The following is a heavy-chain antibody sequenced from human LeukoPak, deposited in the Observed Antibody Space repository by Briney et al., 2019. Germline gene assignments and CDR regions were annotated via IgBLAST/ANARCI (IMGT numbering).Heavy chain of an antibody. CDR2: MSPNSGNT. CDR1: GYTFTSYD. V-gene: IGHV1-8*01. D-gene: IGHD1-1*01. CDR3: VRAPPNWGFNF. J-gene: IGHJ5*01. Sequence: ASVKVSCKASGYTFTSYDINWVRQATEQGLEWMGWMSPNSGNTGYAQKFQGRVTMTGDTSVTTAYMELSNLRSEDTAVYYCVRAPPNWGFNFWGQGTLVTVSS.